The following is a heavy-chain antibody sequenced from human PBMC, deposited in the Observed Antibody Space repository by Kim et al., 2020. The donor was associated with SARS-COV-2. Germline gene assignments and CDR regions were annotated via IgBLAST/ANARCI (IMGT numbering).Heavy chain of an antibody. D-gene: IGHD7-27*01. J-gene: IGHJ4*02. V-gene: IGHV4-34*01. CDR2: T. Sequence: TNYNPSRKSRVTISVDTSKNQFSLKLSSVTAADTAVYYCARRKTQLGMKDWGQGTLVTVSS. CDR3: ARRKTQLGMKD.